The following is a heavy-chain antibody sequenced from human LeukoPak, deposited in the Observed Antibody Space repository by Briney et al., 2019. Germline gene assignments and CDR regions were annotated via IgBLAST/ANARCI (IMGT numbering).Heavy chain of an antibody. D-gene: IGHD3-10*02. CDR1: GFTFSSYN. Sequence: GGSLRLSCAASGFTFSSYNMNWVRQAPGKGLEWVSSISSSSSYIYYADSVKGRFTISRDNAKNSLYLQMNSLRAEDTAVYYCARNRYYVRPDAFDIWGQGTMVTVSS. V-gene: IGHV3-21*01. CDR2: ISSSSSYI. J-gene: IGHJ3*02. CDR3: ARNRYYVRPDAFDI.